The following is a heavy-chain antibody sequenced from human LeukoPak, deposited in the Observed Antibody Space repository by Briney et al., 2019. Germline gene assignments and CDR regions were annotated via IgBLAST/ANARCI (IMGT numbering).Heavy chain of an antibody. Sequence: ASVKVSCKSSGYTFTSYAMYWVRQAPAQGLEWMGWSNTNTGDPTYAQGFTGRLVFFLDTSVSTAYLQISSFTADDTAVYYSSTGVLLSFGDTSLYYMDVWGKATTVTVSS. D-gene: IGHD3-10*01. CDR2: SNTNTGDP. J-gene: IGHJ6*03. V-gene: IGHV7-4-1*02. CDR1: GYTFTSYA. CDR3: STGVLLSFGDTSLYYMDV.